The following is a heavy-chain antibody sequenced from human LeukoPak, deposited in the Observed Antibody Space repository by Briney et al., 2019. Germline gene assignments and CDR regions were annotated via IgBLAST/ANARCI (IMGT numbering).Heavy chain of an antibody. CDR1: GGSISSGDYY. Sequence: SETLSLTCTVSGGSISSGDYYWSWIRQPPGKGLEWIGSIYHSGSTYYNPSLKSRVTISVDTSKNQFSLKLSSVTAADTAVYYCARSFVAAAGITNWFDPWGQGTLVTVSS. CDR3: ARSFVAAAGITNWFDP. V-gene: IGHV4-39*07. J-gene: IGHJ5*02. CDR2: IYHSGST. D-gene: IGHD6-13*01.